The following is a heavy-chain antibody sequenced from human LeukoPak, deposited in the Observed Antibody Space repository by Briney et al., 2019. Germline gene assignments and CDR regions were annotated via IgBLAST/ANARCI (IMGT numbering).Heavy chain of an antibody. CDR1: GFTFSSYA. J-gene: IGHJ4*02. D-gene: IGHD3-22*01. V-gene: IGHV3-23*01. Sequence: PGGSLRLSCAASGFTFSSYAMGWVRQAPGKGLEWVSAISGSGGSTYYADSVKGRFTISRDNSKNTLYLQMNSLRAEDTAVYYCAKVYYYDSSGYYAPPSFFDYWGQGTLVTVSS. CDR3: AKVYYYDSSGYYAPPSFFDY. CDR2: ISGSGGST.